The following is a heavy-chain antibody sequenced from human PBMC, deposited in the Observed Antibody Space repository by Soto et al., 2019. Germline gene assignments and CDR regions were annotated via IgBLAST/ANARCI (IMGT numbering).Heavy chain of an antibody. J-gene: IGHJ6*02. V-gene: IGHV3-7*01. D-gene: IGHD3-10*01. CDR2: IRQDGSEK. Sequence: HPGGSLRLSCAASGFTFSSYWMSWVRQAPGKGLEWVANIRQDGSEKYYVDSVKGRFTISRDNAKNSLYLQMNSLRAEDTAVYYCARDRMVRGTTMTYYYGMDVWGQGTTVTVSS. CDR3: ARDRMVRGTTMTYYYGMDV. CDR1: GFTFSSYW.